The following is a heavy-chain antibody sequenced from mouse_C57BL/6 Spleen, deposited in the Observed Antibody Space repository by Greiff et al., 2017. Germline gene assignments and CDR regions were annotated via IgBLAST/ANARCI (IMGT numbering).Heavy chain of an antibody. CDR3: ARDDYDGTWFAY. J-gene: IGHJ3*01. CDR2: IDPEDGDT. CDR1: GFNIKDYY. V-gene: IGHV14-2*01. D-gene: IGHD2-4*01. Sequence: VQLQQSGAELVKPGASVKLSCTASGFNIKDYYMHWVKQRTEQGLEWIGRIDPEDGDTNYAPKFQGKATITADTSSNTAYLQLSSLTSEDTAVYYCARDDYDGTWFAYWGQGTLVTGSA.